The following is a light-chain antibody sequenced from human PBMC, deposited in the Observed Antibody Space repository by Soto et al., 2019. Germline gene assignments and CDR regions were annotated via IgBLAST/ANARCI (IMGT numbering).Light chain of an antibody. CDR1: QSVSSN. CDR3: QQYNNWPRGTWT. J-gene: IGKJ1*01. Sequence: EIVMTQSPATLSVSPGERATLSCRASQSVSSNLAWYQQKPGQAPRLLIYGASTRATGIPARFSGSGSGTEFTLTISSLQSEDFAVYYCQQYNNWPRGTWTFGQGTRWIS. V-gene: IGKV3-15*01. CDR2: GAS.